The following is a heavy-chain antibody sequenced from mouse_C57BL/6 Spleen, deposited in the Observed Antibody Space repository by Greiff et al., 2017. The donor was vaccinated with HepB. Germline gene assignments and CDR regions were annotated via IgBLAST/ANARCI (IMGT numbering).Heavy chain of an antibody. Sequence: VQLQQSGAELVKPGASVKISCKASGYAFSSYWMNWVKQRPGKGLEWIGQIYPGDGDTNYNGKFKGKATLTADKSSSTAYMQLSSLTSEDSAVYVCARSSPIYYDYDDAMDYWGQGTSVTVSS. CDR1: GYAFSSYW. D-gene: IGHD2-4*01. J-gene: IGHJ4*01. V-gene: IGHV1-80*01. CDR2: IYPGDGDT. CDR3: ARSSPIYYDYDDAMDY.